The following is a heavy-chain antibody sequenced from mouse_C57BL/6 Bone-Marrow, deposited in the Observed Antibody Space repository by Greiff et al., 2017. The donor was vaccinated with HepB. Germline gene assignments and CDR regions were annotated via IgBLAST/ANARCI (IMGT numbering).Heavy chain of an antibody. CDR2: IYPGSGST. J-gene: IGHJ2*01. CDR1: GYTFTSYW. CDR3: ARGGYYFDY. Sequence: QVQLQQPGAELVKPGASVKMSCKASGYTFTSYWITWVKQRPGQGLEWMGDIYPGSGSTNYNEKFKSKATMTVDTSSSTAYMQLSSLTSEDSAVYYCARGGYYFDYWGQGTTLTVSS. V-gene: IGHV1-55*01.